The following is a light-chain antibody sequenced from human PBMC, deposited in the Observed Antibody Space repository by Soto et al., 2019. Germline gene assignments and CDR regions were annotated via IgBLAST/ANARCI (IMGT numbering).Light chain of an antibody. V-gene: IGLV7-46*01. CDR2: DTT. CDR3: LLSYTGPYV. J-gene: IGLJ1*01. CDR1: TGAVTNGHY. Sequence: QAVVTQEPSVTVCPGGTVTLTYGSSTGAVTNGHYPYWFQQKPGQAPRTLIYDTTNRHSWTPARFSGSVLGGKAALTLAGAQPEEEAEYYCLLSYTGPYVFGTGTKVTVL.